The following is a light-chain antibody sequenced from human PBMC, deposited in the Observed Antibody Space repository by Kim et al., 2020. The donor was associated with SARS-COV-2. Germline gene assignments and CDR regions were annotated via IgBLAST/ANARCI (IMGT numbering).Light chain of an antibody. Sequence: GQPITISCTGTSSDVGGYNYVSWYQQHPGKAPKLMIYDVSNRPSGVSNRFSGSKSGNTASLTISGLQAEDEADYYCSSYTSSSTLVFGGGTKLTVL. CDR3: SSYTSSSTLV. J-gene: IGLJ3*02. CDR1: SSDVGGYNY. V-gene: IGLV2-14*03. CDR2: DVS.